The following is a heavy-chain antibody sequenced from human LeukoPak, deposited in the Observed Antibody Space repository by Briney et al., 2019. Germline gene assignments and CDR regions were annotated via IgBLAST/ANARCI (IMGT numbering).Heavy chain of an antibody. CDR3: AKDDTAMDSGWFDP. J-gene: IGHJ5*02. CDR2: IWYDGSNK. CDR1: GFTFSSYG. V-gene: IGHV3-33*06. D-gene: IGHD5-18*01. Sequence: GGSLRLSWAPSGFTFSSYGMHWVRQAPGKGLEWVAVIWYDGSNKYYADSVKGRFTISRDNSKNTLYLQMNSLRAEDTAVYYCAKDDTAMDSGWFDPWGQGTLVTVSS.